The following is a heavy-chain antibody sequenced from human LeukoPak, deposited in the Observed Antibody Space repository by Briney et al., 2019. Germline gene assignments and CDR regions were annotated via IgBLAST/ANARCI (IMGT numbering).Heavy chain of an antibody. CDR3: ARRNRDGYNYYFDY. D-gene: IGHD5-24*01. CDR1: GYSISSGHY. CDR2: IYYSGST. V-gene: IGHV4-38-2*02. J-gene: IGHJ4*02. Sequence: SETLSLTCTVSGYSISSGHYWGWIRQPPGKGLEWIGYIYYSGSTNYNPSLKSRVTISVDTSKNQFSLKLSSVTAADTAVYYCARRNRDGYNYYFDYWGQGTLVTVSS.